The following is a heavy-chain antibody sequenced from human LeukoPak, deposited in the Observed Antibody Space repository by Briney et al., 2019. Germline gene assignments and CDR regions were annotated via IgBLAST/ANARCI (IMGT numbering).Heavy chain of an antibody. J-gene: IGHJ4*02. CDR1: GFTFDDYG. V-gene: IGHV3-20*04. CDR3: ARAGDMITFGGVIAY. Sequence: GGSLRLSCAASGFTFDDYGMSWVRQAPGKGLEWVSGINWNGGSTGYADSVKGRFTISRDNAKNSLYLQMNSLRAEDTALYYCARAGDMITFGGVIAYWGQGTLVTVSS. D-gene: IGHD3-16*02. CDR2: INWNGGST.